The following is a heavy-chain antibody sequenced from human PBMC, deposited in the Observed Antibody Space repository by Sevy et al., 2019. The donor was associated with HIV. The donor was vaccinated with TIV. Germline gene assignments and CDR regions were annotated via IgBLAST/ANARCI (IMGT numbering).Heavy chain of an antibody. Sequence: GGSLRLSCAASGFTFSSYGMHWVRQAPGKGLEWVAVIWYDGSNKHYADSVKGRFTISRDNSKNTLYLQMNSLRAEDTAVYYCARDAPRPVYSGSYYFDYWGQGTLVTVSS. J-gene: IGHJ4*02. V-gene: IGHV3-33*01. CDR3: ARDAPRPVYSGSYYFDY. CDR2: IWYDGSNK. CDR1: GFTFSSYG. D-gene: IGHD1-26*01.